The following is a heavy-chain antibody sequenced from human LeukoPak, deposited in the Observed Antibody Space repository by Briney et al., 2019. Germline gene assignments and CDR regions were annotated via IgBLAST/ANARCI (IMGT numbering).Heavy chain of an antibody. Sequence: SETLSLTCTVSGYSISSGYYWGWIRQPPGKGLQWIGYIYYSGGTNYNPSLKSRVTISVDTSKNQFSLKLSSVTAADTAVYYCARTTEGYCRSTSYSWCYYYYMDVWGKGTTVTVSS. CDR2: IYYSGGT. D-gene: IGHD2-2*01. CDR3: ARTTEGYCRSTSYSWCYYYYMDV. V-gene: IGHV4-61*01. CDR1: GYSISSGYY. J-gene: IGHJ6*03.